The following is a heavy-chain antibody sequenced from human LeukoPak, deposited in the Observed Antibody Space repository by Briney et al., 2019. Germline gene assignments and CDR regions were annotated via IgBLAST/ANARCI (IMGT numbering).Heavy chain of an antibody. D-gene: IGHD1-7*01. Sequence: SETLSLTCAVYGGSFSGYYWSWIRQPPGKGLEWIGSIYYSGSTYYNPSLKSRVTISVDTSKNQFSLKLSSVTAADTAVYYCASYNWNYETFDYWGQGTLVTVSS. CDR3: ASYNWNYETFDY. J-gene: IGHJ4*02. V-gene: IGHV4-34*01. CDR2: IYYSGST. CDR1: GGSFSGYY.